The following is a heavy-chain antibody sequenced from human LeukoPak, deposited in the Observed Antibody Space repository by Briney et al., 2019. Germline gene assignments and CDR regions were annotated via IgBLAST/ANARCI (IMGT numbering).Heavy chain of an antibody. Sequence: PSETLSLTCTVSGGSISSYYWSWIRQPPGKGLEWIGYIYYSGSTNYNPSLKSRVTISVDTSKNQFSLKLSSVTAADTAVYYCGSTYSRSLYFDYWGQGTLVTVSS. CDR1: GGSISSYY. V-gene: IGHV4-59*08. CDR2: IYYSGST. CDR3: GSTYSRSLYFDY. D-gene: IGHD6-13*01. J-gene: IGHJ4*02.